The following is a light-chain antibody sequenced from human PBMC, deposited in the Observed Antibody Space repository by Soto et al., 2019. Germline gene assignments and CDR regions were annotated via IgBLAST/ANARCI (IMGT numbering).Light chain of an antibody. CDR2: EVT. CDR3: CSFALRSTLI. CDR1: ASDVGSYNL. J-gene: IGLJ2*01. Sequence: QSALSQPASVSGSPGQSITISCTGSASDVGSYNLVSWYQQHPGKAPKLVIYEVTKRPSGISSRFSGSKSGITASLTISGLQAEDGGDYYCCSFALRSTLIFGGGTKLTVL. V-gene: IGLV2-23*02.